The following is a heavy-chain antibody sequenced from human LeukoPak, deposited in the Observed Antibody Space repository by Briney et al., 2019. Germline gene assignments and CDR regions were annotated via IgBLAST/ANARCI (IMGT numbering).Heavy chain of an antibody. CDR1: GFTFSSYG. CDR3: AKETKYYDILTGSALDV. J-gene: IGHJ6*02. Sequence: PGGSLRLSCAASGFTFSSYGMHWVRQAPGKGLEWVAVISYDGSNKYYADSVKGRFAISRDNSKNTLYLQMNSLRAEDTAVYYCAKETKYYDILTGSALDVWGQGTTVTVSS. D-gene: IGHD3-9*01. V-gene: IGHV3-30*18. CDR2: ISYDGSNK.